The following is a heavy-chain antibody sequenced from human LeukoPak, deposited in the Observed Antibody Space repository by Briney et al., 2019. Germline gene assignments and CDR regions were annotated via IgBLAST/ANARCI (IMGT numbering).Heavy chain of an antibody. CDR1: GLTFSSYA. CDR3: ARDVAGYFDY. V-gene: IGHV3-30-3*01. J-gene: IGHJ4*02. Sequence: GGSLRLSCAASGLTFSSYAMHWVRQAPGKGLEWVAVISYDGSNKYYADSVKGRFTISRDNSKNTLYLQMNSLRAEDTAVYYCARDVAGYFDYWGQGTLVTVSS. D-gene: IGHD6-19*01. CDR2: ISYDGSNK.